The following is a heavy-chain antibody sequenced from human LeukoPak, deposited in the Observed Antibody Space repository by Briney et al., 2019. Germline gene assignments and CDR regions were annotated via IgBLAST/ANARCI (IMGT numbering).Heavy chain of an antibody. CDR1: GGTFSSYA. D-gene: IGHD1-26*01. CDR2: IIPIFGTA. CDR3: ARDRRVGATHNWFGP. V-gene: IGHV1-69*01. J-gene: IGHJ5*02. Sequence: SVKVSCKASGGTFSSYAISWVRQAPGQGLEWMGGIIPIFGTANYAQKFQGRVTITADESTSTAYMELSSLRSEDTAVYYCARDRRVGATHNWFGPWGQGTLVTVSS.